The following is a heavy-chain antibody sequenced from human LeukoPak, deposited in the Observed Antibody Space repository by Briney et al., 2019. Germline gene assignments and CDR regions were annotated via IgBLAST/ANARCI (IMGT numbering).Heavy chain of an antibody. CDR2: ISYDGSNK. J-gene: IGHJ4*02. D-gene: IGHD3-10*01. V-gene: IGHV3-30*18. CDR3: AKASRAGDDTFDY. Sequence: GRSLRLSCAASGFTFSSYGMHWVRQAPGKGLEWVAVISYDGSNKYYADSVKGRFTISRDNSKNTLYLQMNSLRAEDTAVYYCAKASRAGDDTFDYWGQGTLVTVSS. CDR1: GFTFSSYG.